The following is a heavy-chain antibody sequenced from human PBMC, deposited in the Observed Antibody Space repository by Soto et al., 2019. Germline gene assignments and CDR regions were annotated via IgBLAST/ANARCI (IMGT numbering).Heavy chain of an antibody. Sequence: QVTLKESGPVLVKPTETLTLTCTVSGFSLSNARMGVSWIRQPPGKALEWHAHIFSNDEKSYSTSLKSRLTNSKDTSKSQVVLTMTSMDPVDTATYYCARTHQYCSGGSCYSVNAFDIWGQGTMVTVSS. CDR3: ARTHQYCSGGSCYSVNAFDI. CDR2: IFSNDEK. CDR1: GFSLSNARMG. V-gene: IGHV2-26*01. J-gene: IGHJ3*02. D-gene: IGHD2-15*01.